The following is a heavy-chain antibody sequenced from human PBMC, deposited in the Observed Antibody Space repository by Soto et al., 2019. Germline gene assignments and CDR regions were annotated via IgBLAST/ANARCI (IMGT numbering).Heavy chain of an antibody. J-gene: IGHJ5*02. CDR3: STMMTTGRFDP. CDR1: GFTFSGSA. D-gene: IGHD4-4*01. CDR2: IRSKAHSYAT. Sequence: EVQLVESGGGLVQPGGSPTLSCAASGFTFSGSAMHWVRQTSGKGLEWVGRIRSKAHSYATAYAESVKGRFTISRDDSKSTVYLQMNSLKTEDTAVYYCSTMMTTGRFDPWGQGTLVTVSS. V-gene: IGHV3-73*01.